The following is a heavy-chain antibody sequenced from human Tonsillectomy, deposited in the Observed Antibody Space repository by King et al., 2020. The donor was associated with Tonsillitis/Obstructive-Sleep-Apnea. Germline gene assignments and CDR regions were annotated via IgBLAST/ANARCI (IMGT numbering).Heavy chain of an antibody. CDR3: AKASQSYYYDSSGYYGGVDY. Sequence: VQLVESGGGVVQPGRSLRLSCAASGFTFSSYGMHWVRQAPGKGLEWVAVISYDGSNKYYADSVKGRFTISRDNSKNTLYLQMNSLRAEDTAVYYRAKASQSYYYDSSGYYGGVDYWGQGTLVTVSS. V-gene: IGHV3-30*18. J-gene: IGHJ4*02. D-gene: IGHD3-22*01. CDR1: GFTFSSYG. CDR2: ISYDGSNK.